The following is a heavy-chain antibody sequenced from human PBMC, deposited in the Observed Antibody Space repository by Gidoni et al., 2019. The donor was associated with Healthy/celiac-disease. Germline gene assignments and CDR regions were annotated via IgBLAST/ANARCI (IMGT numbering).Heavy chain of an antibody. J-gene: IGHJ4*02. CDR1: GFTFSSSA. V-gene: IGHV3-64D*06. Sequence: EVQLVESGGGLVQPGGSLRLSCSASGFTFSSSAMHWVRQAPGKGLEYVSAIRSNGGSTYYADSVKGRFTISRDNSKNTLYLQMSSLRAEDTAVYYCVKEDYYDSSGYYRYFDYWGQGTLVTVSS. CDR3: VKEDYYDSSGYYRYFDY. CDR2: IRSNGGST. D-gene: IGHD3-22*01.